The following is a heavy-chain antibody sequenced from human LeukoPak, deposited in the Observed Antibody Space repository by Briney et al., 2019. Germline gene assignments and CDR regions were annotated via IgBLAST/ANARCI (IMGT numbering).Heavy chain of an antibody. CDR2: IIPIFGIA. CDR1: GGTFSSYA. V-gene: IGHV1-69*04. CDR3: ARDWFDSDYDRFDY. J-gene: IGHJ4*02. Sequence: GASVKVSCKASGGTFSSYAISWVRQAPGQGLEWMGRIIPIFGIANYAQKFQGRVTITADKSTSTAYMELSSLRSEDTAVYYCARDWFDSDYDRFDYWGQGTLVTVSS. D-gene: IGHD4-11*01.